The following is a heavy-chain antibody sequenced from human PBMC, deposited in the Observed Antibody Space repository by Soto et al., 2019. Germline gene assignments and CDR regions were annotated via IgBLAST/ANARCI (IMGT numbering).Heavy chain of an antibody. Sequence: ASVKVSCKASGYTFTSYYMHWVRQAPGQGLEWMGIINPSGGSTSYAQKFQGRVTMTRDTTTSTVYLQMNSLKTEDTAVYYCTVAPFWSGYVNWFDPWGQGTLVTVSS. V-gene: IGHV1-46*03. CDR2: INPSGGST. CDR1: GYTFTSYY. J-gene: IGHJ5*02. CDR3: TVAPFWSGYVNWFDP. D-gene: IGHD3-3*01.